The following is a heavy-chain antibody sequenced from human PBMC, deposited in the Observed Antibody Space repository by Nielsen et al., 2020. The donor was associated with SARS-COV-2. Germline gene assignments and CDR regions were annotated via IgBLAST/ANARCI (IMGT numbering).Heavy chain of an antibody. CDR2: IYTDGST. Sequence: GGSLRLSYGASGFTISSSFMSWVRQAAGKGLDWVSVIYTDGSTSYADSVKGRFTVSRDNSKNTLYLQMNSLRAEDTAMYYCARDNWGRMDVWGQGTTVTVSS. V-gene: IGHV3-66*01. J-gene: IGHJ6*02. CDR3: ARDNWGRMDV. D-gene: IGHD7-27*01. CDR1: GFTISSSF.